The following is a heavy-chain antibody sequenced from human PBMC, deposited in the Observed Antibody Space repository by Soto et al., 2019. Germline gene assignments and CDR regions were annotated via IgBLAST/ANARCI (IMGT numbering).Heavy chain of an antibody. V-gene: IGHV4-59*08. CDR1: GGSISSYY. J-gene: IGHJ4*02. D-gene: IGHD1-26*01. CDR3: ARRYGGNLDY. CDR2: IYYSGST. Sequence: SETLSLTCTVSGGSISSYYWSWIRQPPGKGLEWIGYIYYSGSTNYNPSLKSRVTISVDTSKNQFSLRLSSVTAADTAVYYCARRYGGNLDYWGQGTLVTVSS.